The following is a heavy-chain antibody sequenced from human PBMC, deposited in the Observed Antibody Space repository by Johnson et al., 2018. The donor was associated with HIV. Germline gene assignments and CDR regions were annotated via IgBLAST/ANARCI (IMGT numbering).Heavy chain of an antibody. J-gene: IGHJ3*02. V-gene: IGHV3-30*04. CDR2: MSYDGTNK. Sequence: QVQLVESGGGVVQPGRSLRLFCAASGFTFNSYAMHWVRQAPGKGLEWVAVMSYDGTNKYYADSVKGRFTISRDNSKNTLYLQMNSLRAEDTAVYYCAATYYYDSSGSRYPFDIWGQGTMVTVSS. CDR1: GFTFNSYA. CDR3: AATYYYDSSGSRYPFDI. D-gene: IGHD3-22*01.